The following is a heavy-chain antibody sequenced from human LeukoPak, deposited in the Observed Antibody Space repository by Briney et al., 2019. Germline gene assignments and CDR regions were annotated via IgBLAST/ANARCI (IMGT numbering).Heavy chain of an antibody. V-gene: IGHV3-23*01. Sequence: GGSLRLSCAASGFTFSSYAMSWVRLAPGKGLAWVSSISSSGGTTYYAASVEGRFTISRDNSKNTLYLQMNSLRAEDTAVYYCARGVAVAGTWYWFDPWGPGTLVTVSS. CDR1: GFTFSSYA. CDR3: ARGVAVAGTWYWFDP. D-gene: IGHD6-19*01. J-gene: IGHJ5*02. CDR2: ISSSGGTT.